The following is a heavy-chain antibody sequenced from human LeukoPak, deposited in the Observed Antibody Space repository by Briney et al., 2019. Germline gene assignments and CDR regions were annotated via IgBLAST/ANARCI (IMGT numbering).Heavy chain of an antibody. CDR1: GYTFTGDY. CDR2: INPNSGGT. CDR3: GRVPGGRAQSPDY. Sequence: ASVKVSCKASGYTFTGDYMHWVRQAPGQGLEWMGWINPNSGGTNYAQKIQGRVTMTRDTSISTAYMELSRLRSDATAVYYCGRVPGGRAQSPDYWGQGTLVTVSS. D-gene: IGHD3-10*01. V-gene: IGHV1-2*02. J-gene: IGHJ4*02.